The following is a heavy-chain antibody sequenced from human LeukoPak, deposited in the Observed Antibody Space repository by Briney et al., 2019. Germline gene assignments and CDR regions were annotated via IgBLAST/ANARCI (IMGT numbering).Heavy chain of an antibody. D-gene: IGHD4-11*01. CDR1: GGSISSYY. V-gene: IGHV4-59*01. CDR3: ARETTVTRLDV. CDR2: IYYSGST. Sequence: SETLSLTCTVSGGSISSYYWSWIRQPPGKGLEWIGYIYYSGSTNYNPSLKSRVTISVDTSKNQFSLKLSSVTAAGTAVYYCARETTVTRLDVWGKGTTVTVSS. J-gene: IGHJ6*04.